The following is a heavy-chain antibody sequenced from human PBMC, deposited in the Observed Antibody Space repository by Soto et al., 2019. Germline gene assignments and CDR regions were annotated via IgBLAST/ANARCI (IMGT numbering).Heavy chain of an antibody. V-gene: IGHV1-8*02. CDR3: ARMESFGSLNWFDP. Sequence: ASVKVSCKASGYTFTNNDVSWVRQATGQGLEWMGWMNPGSGDTGYAQKFQGRVTMTRDNSIATAYMELNSLTSEDTAIYYCARMESFGSLNWFDPWGQGTLVTVSS. CDR2: MNPGSGDT. D-gene: IGHD5-18*01. CDR1: GYTFTNND. J-gene: IGHJ5*02.